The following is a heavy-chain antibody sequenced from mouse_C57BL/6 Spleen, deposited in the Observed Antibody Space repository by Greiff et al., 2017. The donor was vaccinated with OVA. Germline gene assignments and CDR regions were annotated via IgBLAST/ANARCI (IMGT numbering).Heavy chain of an antibody. V-gene: IGHV5-4*01. J-gene: IGHJ1*03. CDR1: GFTFSSYA. CDR3: ARGGWYFDV. Sequence: VQRVESGGGLVKPGGSLKLSCAASGFTFSSYAMSWVRQTPEKRLEWVATISDGGSYTYYPDNVKGRFTISRDNAKNNLYLQMSHLKSEDTAMYYCARGGWYFDVWGTGTTVTVSS. CDR2: ISDGGSYT.